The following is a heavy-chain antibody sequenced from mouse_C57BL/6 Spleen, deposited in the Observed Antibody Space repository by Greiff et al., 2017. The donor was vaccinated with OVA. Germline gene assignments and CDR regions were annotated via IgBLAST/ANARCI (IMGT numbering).Heavy chain of an antibody. Sequence: QVQLQQSGAELVRPGASVTLSCKASGYTFTDYEMHWVKQTPVHGLEWIGAIDPETGGTAYNQKFKGKAILTADKSSSTAYMELRSLTSEDSAVYYCIRSDPEAWFAYWGQGTLVTVSA. J-gene: IGHJ3*01. CDR2: IDPETGGT. CDR1: GYTFTDYE. V-gene: IGHV1-15*01. CDR3: IRSDPEAWFAY.